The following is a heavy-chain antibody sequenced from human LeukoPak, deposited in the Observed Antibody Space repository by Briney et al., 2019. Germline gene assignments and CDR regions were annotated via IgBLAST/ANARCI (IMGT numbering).Heavy chain of an antibody. V-gene: IGHV3-74*03. J-gene: IGHJ3*02. CDR3: AGPSGVGAFDI. CDR2: ISSDGRST. CDR1: GFTFSSHW. Sequence: GGSLRLSCAASGFTFSSHWMHWVRQGPGKGLVWVSRISSDGRSTEYADSVKGRFTISRDNAKNTVYLQMNSLRVDDTAVYYCAGPSGVGAFDIWGQGIKVTVSS.